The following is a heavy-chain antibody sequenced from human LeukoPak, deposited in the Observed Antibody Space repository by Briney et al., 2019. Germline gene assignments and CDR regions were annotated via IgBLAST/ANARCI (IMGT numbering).Heavy chain of an antibody. CDR1: GGSISSYY. CDR3: TRGAGWLIDY. D-gene: IGHD3-16*01. Sequence: PSETLSLTCTVSGGSISSYYWSWIRQPPGKGLEWIGYIYYSGSTNYNPSLKSRVTISADTSKNQFSLKLNSVTAADTAVYYCTRGAGWLIDYWGQGILVTVSS. CDR2: IYYSGST. V-gene: IGHV4-59*01. J-gene: IGHJ4*02.